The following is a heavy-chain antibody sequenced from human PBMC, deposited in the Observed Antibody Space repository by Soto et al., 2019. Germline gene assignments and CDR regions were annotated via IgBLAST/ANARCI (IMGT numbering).Heavy chain of an antibody. J-gene: IGHJ4*02. CDR2: INPSGGST. Sequence: QVQLVQSGAEVKKPGASVKVSCKASGYTFTSYYMHWVRQAPGQGLEWMGIINPSGGSTSYAQKFQGRVTMTRDTSTSTVYMELSSLRSEDTAVYYCVRAPGTTVTPTTFDYWGQGTLVTVSS. CDR1: GYTFTSYY. CDR3: VRAPGTTVTPTTFDY. V-gene: IGHV1-46*01. D-gene: IGHD4-17*01.